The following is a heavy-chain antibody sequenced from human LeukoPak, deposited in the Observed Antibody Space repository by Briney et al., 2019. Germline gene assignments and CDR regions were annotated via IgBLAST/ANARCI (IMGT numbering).Heavy chain of an antibody. J-gene: IGHJ4*02. D-gene: IGHD2-15*01. V-gene: IGHV4-4*07. CDR3: ARDSGSGTGGYYFDY. CDR1: GGSISSYY. CDR2: IYTSGST. Sequence: SETLSLTRTVSGGSISSYYWSWIRQPAGKGLEWIGRIYTSGSTNYNPSLKSRVTMSVDTSKNQFSLKLSSVTAADTAVYYCARDSGSGTGGYYFDYWGQGTLVTVSS.